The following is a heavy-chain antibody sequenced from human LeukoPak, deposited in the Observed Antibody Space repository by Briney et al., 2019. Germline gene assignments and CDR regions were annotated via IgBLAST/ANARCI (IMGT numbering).Heavy chain of an antibody. V-gene: IGHV3-23*01. J-gene: IGHJ5*01. Sequence: GGSLRLSCAASGFTFSSYGMSWVRQTPGKRLEWVSAISGSGGNTYDADSVKGRFTISRDNSKNTLYLQMNSLRAEDTVLYYCAKGSELPAAIRGNWFDSWGQGTLVTVSS. CDR3: AKGSELPAAIRGNWFDS. CDR1: GFTFSSYG. CDR2: ISGSGGNT. D-gene: IGHD2-2*01.